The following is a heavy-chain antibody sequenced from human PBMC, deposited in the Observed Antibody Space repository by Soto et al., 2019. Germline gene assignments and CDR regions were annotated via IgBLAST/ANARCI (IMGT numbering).Heavy chain of an antibody. CDR3: ARGTSYTNDY. CDR2: MSPNSGRT. J-gene: IGHJ4*02. V-gene: IGHV1-8*01. D-gene: IGHD2-2*02. CDR1: GYTYSNHD. Sequence: ASVKVSCKASGYTYSNHDINWVRQATGQGLEWMGWMSPNSGRTGYAQKFQGRVTMTRNTSSSTAYMELSSLRSDDTAVYYCARGTSYTNDYWGQG.